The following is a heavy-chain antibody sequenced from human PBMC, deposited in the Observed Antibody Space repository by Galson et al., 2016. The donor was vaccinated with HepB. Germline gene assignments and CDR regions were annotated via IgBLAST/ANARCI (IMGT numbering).Heavy chain of an antibody. CDR2: IYWDDDK. J-gene: IGHJ4*02. CDR3: AHSTPDSSGYYYPD. V-gene: IGHV2-5*08. D-gene: IGHD3-22*01. CDR1: GFSLSTSGMN. Sequence: PALVKPTQTLTLTCTFSGFSLSTSGMNVGWIRQPPGKALEWLALIYWDDDKRYNPSLESRLTITKDTSKNQVVLTMTNMDPVDTATYYSAHSTPDSSGYYYPDWCQGTLGTGSS.